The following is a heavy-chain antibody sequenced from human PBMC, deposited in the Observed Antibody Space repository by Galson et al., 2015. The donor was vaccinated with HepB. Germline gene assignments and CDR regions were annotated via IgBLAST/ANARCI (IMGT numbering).Heavy chain of an antibody. CDR1: GYTFTGYY. V-gene: IGHV1-2*04. CDR2: INPNSGGT. CDR3: ARDLYGAETMFDY. D-gene: IGHD4-11*01. Sequence: SVKVSCKASGYTFTGYYMHWVRQAPGQGLEWTGWINPNSGGTNYAQKFQGWVTMTRDTSISTAYMELSRLRSDDTAVYYCARDLYGAETMFDYWGQGTLVTVSS. J-gene: IGHJ4*02.